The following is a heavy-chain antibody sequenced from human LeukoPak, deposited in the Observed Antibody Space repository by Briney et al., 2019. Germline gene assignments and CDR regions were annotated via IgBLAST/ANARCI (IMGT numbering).Heavy chain of an antibody. Sequence: PSETLSLTCTVSGGSISSSTYYWGWIRQTPGKGLEWIATVYYSGSTYHNPSLKSRVTISVDTSKNQFSLKLSSVTAADTAMYYCARSSYGDYHSSGQGTLVTVSS. CDR3: ARSSYGDYHS. CDR2: VYYSGST. V-gene: IGHV4-39*07. CDR1: GGSISSSTYY. D-gene: IGHD4-17*01. J-gene: IGHJ4*02.